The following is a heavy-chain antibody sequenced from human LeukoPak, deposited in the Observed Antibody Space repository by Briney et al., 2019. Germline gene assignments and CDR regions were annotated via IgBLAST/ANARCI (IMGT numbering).Heavy chain of an antibody. CDR1: GFTFSNAW. V-gene: IGHV3-15*01. J-gene: IGHJ4*02. CDR3: TTVGYSYGTN. D-gene: IGHD5-18*01. CDR2: IKSKIDGGTT. Sequence: KPGGSLRLSCAASGFTFSNAWMSWVRQAPGKGLEWVGRIKSKIDGGTTDYAAPVKGRFTISRDDSKNTPYLQMNSLKTEDTAVYYCTTVGYSYGTNWGQGTLVTVSS.